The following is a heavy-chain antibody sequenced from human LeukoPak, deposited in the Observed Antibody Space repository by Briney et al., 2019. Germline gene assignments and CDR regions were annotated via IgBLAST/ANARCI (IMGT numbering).Heavy chain of an antibody. J-gene: IGHJ4*02. Sequence: GGSLRLSCAASGFTFSNAWMSWVRQAPGKGLEWVGRIKSKTDGGTTDYAAPVKGRFTISRDDSKNTLYLQMNSLKTKDTAVYYCTTGVMITFGGVIVFDYWGQGTLVTVSS. D-gene: IGHD3-16*02. CDR2: IKSKTDGGTT. V-gene: IGHV3-15*01. CDR1: GFTFSNAW. CDR3: TTGVMITFGGVIVFDY.